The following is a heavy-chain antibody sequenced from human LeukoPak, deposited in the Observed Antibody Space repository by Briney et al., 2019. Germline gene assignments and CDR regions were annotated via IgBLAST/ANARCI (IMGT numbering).Heavy chain of an antibody. J-gene: IGHJ3*02. CDR3: ALPLIPSSGWSPHAFDI. Sequence: PSQTLSLTCTVSGDSISSGDYYWSWIRQPAGKGLEWIGRISSSGSTNYNPSLKSRVTISVDTSKNQFSLKLSSVTAADTAVYYCALPLIPSSGWSPHAFDIWGQGTMVTVSS. V-gene: IGHV4-61*02. D-gene: IGHD6-19*01. CDR2: ISSSGST. CDR1: GDSISSGDYY.